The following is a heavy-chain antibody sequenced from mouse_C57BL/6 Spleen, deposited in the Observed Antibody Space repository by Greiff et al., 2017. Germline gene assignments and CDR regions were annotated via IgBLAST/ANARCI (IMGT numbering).Heavy chain of an antibody. J-gene: IGHJ4*01. Sequence: EVMLVESEGGLVQPGSSMKLSCTASGFTFSDYYMAWVRQVPEKGLEWVANINYDGSSTYYLDSLKSRFIISRDNARNILYLQMSSLKSEDTATXYCAREEDGYAMDYWGQGTSVTVSS. CDR2: INYDGSST. D-gene: IGHD2-3*01. V-gene: IGHV5-16*01. CDR1: GFTFSDYY. CDR3: AREEDGYAMDY.